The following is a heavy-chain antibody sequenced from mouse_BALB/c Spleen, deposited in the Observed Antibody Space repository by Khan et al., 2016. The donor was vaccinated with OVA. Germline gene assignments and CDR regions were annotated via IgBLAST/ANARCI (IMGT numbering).Heavy chain of an antibody. Sequence: QVQLKESGPGLVAPSQSLSITCTISGFSLTNYGVHWVRQPPGKGLEWLVVIWSDGSTTYNSALKSRLTISKDNSKSQVFLKMNSLQTDNTAMYFSDRQPYYHYNSMDYWGQGTSVTVSS. D-gene: IGHD2-10*01. CDR1: GFSLTNYG. J-gene: IGHJ4*01. CDR2: IWSDGST. V-gene: IGHV2-6-1*01. CDR3: DRQPYYHYNSMDY.